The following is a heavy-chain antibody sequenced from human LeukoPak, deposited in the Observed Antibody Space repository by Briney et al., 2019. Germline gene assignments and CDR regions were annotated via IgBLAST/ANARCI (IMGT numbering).Heavy chain of an antibody. CDR1: GGTFSSYA. Sequence: SVKVSCKASGGTFSSYAISWVRQAPGQGLEWMGRIIPILGIANYAQKFQGRVTITADKSTSTAYMELSSLRSEDTAVYYCARDRNYYDTSGYLYWGQGTLVTVSS. D-gene: IGHD3-22*01. CDR2: IIPILGIA. V-gene: IGHV1-69*04. CDR3: ARDRNYYDTSGYLY. J-gene: IGHJ4*02.